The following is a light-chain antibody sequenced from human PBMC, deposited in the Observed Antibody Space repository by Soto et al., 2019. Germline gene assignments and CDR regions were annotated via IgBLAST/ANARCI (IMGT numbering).Light chain of an antibody. CDR3: QQYNNSPK. CDR1: QSVSSN. J-gene: IGKJ1*01. CDR2: DAS. Sequence: EIVMTQSPATLSVFPGERATLSCKASQSVSSNLAWYQQKPCQAPRLLIYDASTSATGIPARFSGRGSGTEFTLTISSLQSEDFAVYYGQQYNNSPKFGQGTKVEIK. V-gene: IGKV3D-15*01.